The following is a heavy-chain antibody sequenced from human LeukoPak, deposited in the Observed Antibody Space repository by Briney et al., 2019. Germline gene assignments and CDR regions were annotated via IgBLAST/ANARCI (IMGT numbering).Heavy chain of an antibody. J-gene: IGHJ2*01. V-gene: IGHV3-23*01. Sequence: GGSLILSCAVSGFTFSSYAMSWVRQAPGKGLEWVSVIGGSGFSTHYADSVKGRFTFSRDNTKNTLYLQMNSLRGEDTAVYYCAKDVEVAITGHYFDLWGRGTLVTVSS. CDR1: GFTFSSYA. CDR2: IGGSGFST. CDR3: AKDVEVAITGHYFDL. D-gene: IGHD3-22*01.